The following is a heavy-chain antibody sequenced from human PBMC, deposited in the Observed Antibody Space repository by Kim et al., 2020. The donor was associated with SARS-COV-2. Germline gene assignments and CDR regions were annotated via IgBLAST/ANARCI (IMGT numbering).Heavy chain of an antibody. CDR2: TENKANSYST. CDR1: GFTFSDYH. J-gene: IGHJ4*02. Sequence: GGSLRLSCAVSGFTFSDYHMDWVRQAPGKGLEWIGRTENKANSYSTQYAASVGGRFTISRDDSKDSLYLQMNSLNTEDTAVYYCVRPRGGGWYDYWGQGTLVTVSS. D-gene: IGHD6-19*01. V-gene: IGHV3-72*01. CDR3: VRPRGGGWYDY.